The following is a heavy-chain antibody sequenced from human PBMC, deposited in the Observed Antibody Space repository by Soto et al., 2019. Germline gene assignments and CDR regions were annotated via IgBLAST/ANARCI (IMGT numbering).Heavy chain of an antibody. Sequence: QVQLVESGGGVVQPGRSLRLSCAASGFTFSSYGMHWVRQAPGKGLEWVAVIWYDGSNKYYADSVKGRFTISRDNSKNTLYLQMNSLRAKDTAVYYCARDADDSSGYYYGTYFQHWGQGTLVTVSS. V-gene: IGHV3-33*01. CDR2: IWYDGSNK. CDR1: GFTFSSYG. CDR3: ARDADDSSGYYYGTYFQH. D-gene: IGHD3-22*01. J-gene: IGHJ1*01.